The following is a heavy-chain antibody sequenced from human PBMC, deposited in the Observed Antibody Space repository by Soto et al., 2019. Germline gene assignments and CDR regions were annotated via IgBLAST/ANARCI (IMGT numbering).Heavy chain of an antibody. V-gene: IGHV3-21*01. D-gene: IGHD6-19*01. CDR3: ASDILAVADPFDY. CDR2: ISSSSSYI. Sequence: GGSLRLSCAASGFTFSSYSINWVRQAPGKGLEWVSSISSSSSYIYYADSVKGRFTISRDNAKNSLYLQMNSLRAEDTAVYYCASDILAVADPFDYWGQGTLVTVSS. J-gene: IGHJ4*02. CDR1: GFTFSSYS.